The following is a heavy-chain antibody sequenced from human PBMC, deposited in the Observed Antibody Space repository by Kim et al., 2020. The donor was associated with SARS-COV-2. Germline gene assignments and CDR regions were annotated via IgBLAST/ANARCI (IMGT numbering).Heavy chain of an antibody. CDR2: ISWNGGNV. Sequence: GGSLRLSCAASGFTFGDYAMHWVRQAPGKGLEWVAGISWNGGNVAYVGSVKGRFTISRDNAKNSLYLQMNRLRREDTAYYYCARDWGGTSYWGQGTLVTV. CDR3: ARDWGGTSY. V-gene: IGHV3-9*01. D-gene: IGHD2-2*01. CDR1: GFTFGDYA. J-gene: IGHJ4*02.